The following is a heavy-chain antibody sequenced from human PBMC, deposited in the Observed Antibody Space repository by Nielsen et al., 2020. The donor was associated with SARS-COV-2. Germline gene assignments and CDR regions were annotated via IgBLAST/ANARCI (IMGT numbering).Heavy chain of an antibody. J-gene: IGHJ5*02. CDR2: IYYSGST. D-gene: IGHD5-24*01. V-gene: IGHV4-31*03. CDR3: ARVPTRESWFDP. Sequence: SETLSLTCTVSGGSISSGGYYWSWIRQHPGKGLEWIGYIYYSGSTYYNLSLKSRVTISVDTSKNQFSLKLSSVTAADTAVYYCARVPTRESWFDPWGQGTLVTVSS. CDR1: GGSISSGGYY.